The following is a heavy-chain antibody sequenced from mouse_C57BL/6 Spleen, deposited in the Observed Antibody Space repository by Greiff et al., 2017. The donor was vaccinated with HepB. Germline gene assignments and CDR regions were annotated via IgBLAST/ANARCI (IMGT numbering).Heavy chain of an antibody. J-gene: IGHJ3*01. CDR2: IYPGNSDT. V-gene: IGHV1-5*01. D-gene: IGHD3-2*02. Sequence: EVQLQQSGTVLARPGASVKMSCKTSGYTFTSYWMHWVKQRPGQGLEWRGAIYPGNSDTSYNQKFKGKAKLTAVTSASTAYMELSSLTNEDSAVYYCTRESSGYVGFAYWGQGTLVTVSA. CDR1: GYTFTSYW. CDR3: TRESSGYVGFAY.